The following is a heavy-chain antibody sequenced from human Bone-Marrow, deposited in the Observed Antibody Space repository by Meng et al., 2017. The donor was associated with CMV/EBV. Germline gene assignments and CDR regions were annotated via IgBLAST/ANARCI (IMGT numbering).Heavy chain of an antibody. J-gene: IGHJ3*02. CDR2: ISSSSSYI. Sequence: GGSLRLSCAASGFTFSSYSMNWVRQAPGKGLEWVSSISSSSSYIYYADSVKVRFTISRDNSKNTLYLQMNSLRAEDTAVYYCAKGKFSPDQLLLDAAFDIWGQGTMVTVSS. V-gene: IGHV3-21*01. D-gene: IGHD2-2*01. CDR1: GFTFSSYS. CDR3: AKGKFSPDQLLLDAAFDI.